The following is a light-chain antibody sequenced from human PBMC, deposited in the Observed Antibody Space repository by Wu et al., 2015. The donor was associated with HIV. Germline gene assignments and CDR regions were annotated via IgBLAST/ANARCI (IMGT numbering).Light chain of an antibody. Sequence: EIVLTQSPGTLSLSPGERATLSCRASQSVSSNYLAWYQQKPGQAPRLLVYGASTRATGIPARFSGSGSGTDFTLTISRLEPEDFGVYYCQQRHIWPVTFGPGTRLEIK. V-gene: IGKV3D-20*02. J-gene: IGKJ5*01. CDR3: QQRHIWPVT. CDR1: QSVSSNY. CDR2: GAS.